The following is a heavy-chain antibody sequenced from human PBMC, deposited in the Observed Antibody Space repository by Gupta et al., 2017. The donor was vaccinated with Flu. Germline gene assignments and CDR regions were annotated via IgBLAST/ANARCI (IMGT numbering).Heavy chain of an antibody. V-gene: IGHV4-34*01. J-gene: IGHJ6*03. CDR3: ARGRYYSNYVLPMDV. Sequence: QPPGKGLEWIGEINHSGSTNYNPSLKSRVTISVDTSKNQFSLKLSSVTAADTAVYYCARGRYYSNYVLPMDVWGKGTTVTVSS. CDR2: INHSGST. D-gene: IGHD4-4*01.